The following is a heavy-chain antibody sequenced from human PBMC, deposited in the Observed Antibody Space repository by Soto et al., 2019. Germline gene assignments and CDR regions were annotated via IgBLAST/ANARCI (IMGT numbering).Heavy chain of an antibody. D-gene: IGHD2-2*01. CDR2: IIPILNSP. CDR1: GGTFGSYS. V-gene: IGHV1-69*13. J-gene: IGHJ6*02. CDR3: AREAPYCTSATCPKFYDMDV. Sequence: SVKVSCKASGGTFGSYSITWVRLAPGQGLECLGGIIPILNSPAYAQKFQARVVITADEITNTAYMELNSLRFDDTAVYYCAREAPYCTSATCPKFYDMDVWGQGTTVTVSS.